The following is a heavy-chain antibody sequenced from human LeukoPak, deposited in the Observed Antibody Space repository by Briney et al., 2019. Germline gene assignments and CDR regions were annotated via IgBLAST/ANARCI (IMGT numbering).Heavy chain of an antibody. CDR2: IDTAGDT. Sequence: GGSLRLSCAASGFTFSNYDMHWVRQATGKGLEWVSTIDTAGDTYYPGSVKGRFTISRENAKNSLHLQMNGLRAEDTAVYYCAKRATGVMRSVDYWGQGTLVTVSS. D-gene: IGHD3-16*01. J-gene: IGHJ4*02. CDR3: AKRATGVMRSVDY. V-gene: IGHV3-13*01. CDR1: GFTFSNYD.